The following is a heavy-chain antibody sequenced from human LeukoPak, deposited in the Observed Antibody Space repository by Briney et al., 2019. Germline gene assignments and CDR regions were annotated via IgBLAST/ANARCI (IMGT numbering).Heavy chain of an antibody. J-gene: IGHJ4*02. Sequence: SETLSLTCTVSGGSISGYFWSWLRQPPRKRLEWIGYIHYSGSTNYNPSLNGRVTISVDTSKDQFSLRLSSVTAEDTAVYFCARYGVTIVRGGKYYFDSWGQGTLVTVSS. CDR3: ARYGVTIVRGGKYYFDS. D-gene: IGHD3-10*01. CDR1: GGSISGYF. V-gene: IGHV4-59*08. CDR2: IHYSGST.